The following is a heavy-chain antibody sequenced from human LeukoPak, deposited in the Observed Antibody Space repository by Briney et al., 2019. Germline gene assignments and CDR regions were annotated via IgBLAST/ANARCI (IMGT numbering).Heavy chain of an antibody. V-gene: IGHV4-30-2*01. CDR2: IYHSDST. D-gene: IGHD3-10*01. CDR1: RGSISSGGYS. J-gene: IGHJ3*02. CDR3: ARAGSYYYGSGSLAAFDI. Sequence: PSETLSLTCAVSRGSISSGGYSWSWIRQPPGKGLEWIGDIYHSDSTYYNPSLKSRVTISVDRSKNQFSLKLSSVTAADTAVYYCARAGSYYYGSGSLAAFDIWGQGTMVTVSS.